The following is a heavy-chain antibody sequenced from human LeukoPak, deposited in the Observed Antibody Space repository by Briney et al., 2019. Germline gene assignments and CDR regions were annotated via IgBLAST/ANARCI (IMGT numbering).Heavy chain of an antibody. D-gene: IGHD2-21*02. V-gene: IGHV1-58*01. CDR3: AADPPTGGDYDYYYGMDV. CDR1: GFTFTSSA. Sequence: GTSVKVSCKASGFTFTSSAVQWVRQARGQRLEWIGWIVVGSGNTNYAQKFQERVTITRDMSTSTAYMELSSLRSEDTAVYYCAADPPTGGDYDYYYGMDVWGQGTMVTVSS. J-gene: IGHJ6*02. CDR2: IVVGSGNT.